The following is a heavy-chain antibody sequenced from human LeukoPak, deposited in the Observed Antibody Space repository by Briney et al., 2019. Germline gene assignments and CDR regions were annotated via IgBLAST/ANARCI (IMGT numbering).Heavy chain of an antibody. J-gene: IGHJ6*02. CDR3: AREMATIGSYYYYYYGMDV. V-gene: IGHV3-30*03. D-gene: IGHD5-24*01. Sequence: GGSLRLSCTASKFTFSHYGMQWVRQAPGKGLEWVAVISSDGSIKVYADSVKGRFTISRDNSKNTLYLQMNSLRAEDTAVYYCAREMATIGSYYYYYYGMDVWGQGTTVTVSS. CDR1: KFTFSHYG. CDR2: ISSDGSIK.